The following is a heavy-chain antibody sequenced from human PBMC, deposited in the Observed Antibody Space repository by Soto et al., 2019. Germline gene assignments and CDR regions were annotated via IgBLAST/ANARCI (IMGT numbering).Heavy chain of an antibody. D-gene: IGHD2-21*01. CDR3: ARLRIATNNYKWFDP. CDR1: CAALNSGNYY. CDR2: IYVTGAV. Sequence: PSDTLSLTCSVSCAALNSGNYYWSWIRQVPGKGLEWIGHIYVTGAVDYNPSLRDRITISQDTSERQFSLNLRLVTAADTAVYYCARLRIATNNYKWFDPWGQGTLVTVSS. V-gene: IGHV4-31*03. J-gene: IGHJ5*02.